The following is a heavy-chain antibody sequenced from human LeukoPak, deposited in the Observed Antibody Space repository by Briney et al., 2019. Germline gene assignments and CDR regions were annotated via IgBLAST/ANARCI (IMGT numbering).Heavy chain of an antibody. J-gene: IGHJ4*02. Sequence: GGSLRLSCVASGFTFSSYWVSWVRQAPGKGLEWVGNIKQDGSEKYYMDSVKGRFTISRDNAKNSLYLQMNSLRAEDTAVYYCAPHYDILTGYYLLDYWGQGTLVTVSS. CDR2: IKQDGSEK. CDR3: APHYDILTGYYLLDY. CDR1: GFTFSSYW. V-gene: IGHV3-7*01. D-gene: IGHD3-9*01.